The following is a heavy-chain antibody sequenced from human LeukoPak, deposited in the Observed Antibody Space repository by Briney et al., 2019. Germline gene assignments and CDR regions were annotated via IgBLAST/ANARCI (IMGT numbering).Heavy chain of an antibody. Sequence: SETLSLTXTVSGGSISSSSYYWGWIRQPPGKGLEWIGSIYYSGSTYYNPSLKSRVTISVDTSKNQFSLKLSSVTAADTAVYYCVRHDYYDSSGTRDYWGQGTLVTVSS. CDR2: IYYSGST. CDR1: GGSISSSSYY. V-gene: IGHV4-39*01. CDR3: VRHDYYDSSGTRDY. J-gene: IGHJ4*02. D-gene: IGHD3-22*01.